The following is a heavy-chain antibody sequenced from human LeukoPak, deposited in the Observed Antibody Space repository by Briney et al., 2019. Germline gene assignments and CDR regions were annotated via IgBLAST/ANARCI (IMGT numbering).Heavy chain of an antibody. Sequence: PSETLSLTCTVSGGSISSYHWSWIRQPAGKGLEWIGRIYTSGSTTYNPSLKSRVTMSVDTSKNQFSLKLSSVTAADTAVYYCARYLDYGDYEYAFDISGPATIVTVSS. J-gene: IGHJ3*02. CDR1: GGSISSYH. CDR2: IYTSGST. D-gene: IGHD4-17*01. V-gene: IGHV4-4*07. CDR3: ARYLDYGDYEYAFDI.